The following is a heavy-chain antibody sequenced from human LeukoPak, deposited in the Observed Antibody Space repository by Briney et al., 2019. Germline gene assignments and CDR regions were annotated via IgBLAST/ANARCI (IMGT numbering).Heavy chain of an antibody. Sequence: SETLSLTCAVYGGSFSGYYWSWIRQPPGKGLEWIGEINHSGSTNYNPSLKGRVTISVDTSKNQFSLKLSSVTAADTAVYYCARVDIVVVTAHDAFDIWGQGTMVTVSS. J-gene: IGHJ3*02. D-gene: IGHD2-21*02. CDR1: GGSFSGYY. CDR3: ARVDIVVVTAHDAFDI. V-gene: IGHV4-34*01. CDR2: INHSGST.